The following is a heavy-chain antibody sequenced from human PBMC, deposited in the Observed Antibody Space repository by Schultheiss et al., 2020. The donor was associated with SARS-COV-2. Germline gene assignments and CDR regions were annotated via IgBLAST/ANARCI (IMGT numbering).Heavy chain of an antibody. CDR1: GFTFDDYA. J-gene: IGHJ6*02. CDR2: ISGSGSST. D-gene: IGHD3-16*01. CDR3: ARVGGGGYYYYYGMDV. Sequence: GGSLRLSCAASGFTFDDYAMHWVRQAPGKGLEWVSTISGSGSSTYYADSVKGRFIISRDNSRNTLYLQTNSLRAEDTAVYYCARVGGGGYYYYYGMDVWGQGTTVTVSS. V-gene: IGHV3-23*01.